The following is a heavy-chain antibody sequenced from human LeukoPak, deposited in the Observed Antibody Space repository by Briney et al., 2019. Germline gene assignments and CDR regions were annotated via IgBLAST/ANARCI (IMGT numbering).Heavy chain of an antibody. Sequence: GGSLRLSCAASGFTFSSYAMSWVRQAPGKGLEWVSGIGGTGGAIYYADSVKGRFTISRDNSKNTLYLQMNSLRAEDTAVYYCAKDLRSSTRGGFDYWGQGTLVTVSS. CDR2: IGGTGGAI. D-gene: IGHD6-13*01. CDR1: GFTFSSYA. J-gene: IGHJ4*02. V-gene: IGHV3-23*01. CDR3: AKDLRSSTRGGFDY.